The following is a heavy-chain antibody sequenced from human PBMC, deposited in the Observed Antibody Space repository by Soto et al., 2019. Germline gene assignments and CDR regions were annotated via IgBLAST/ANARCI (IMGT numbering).Heavy chain of an antibody. V-gene: IGHV1-18*01. J-gene: IGHJ5*02. D-gene: IGHD5-12*01. CDR2: ISAYNGNT. CDR1: GYTFTSYG. Sequence: ASVKVSCKASGYTFTSYGISWVRQAPGQGLEWMGWISAYNGNTNYAQKLQGRVTMTTDTSTSTAYMELRSLRSDDTAVYYCARVSVPPVSGGYDYGNWFDPWGQGTLVTVSS. CDR3: ARVSVPPVSGGYDYGNWFDP.